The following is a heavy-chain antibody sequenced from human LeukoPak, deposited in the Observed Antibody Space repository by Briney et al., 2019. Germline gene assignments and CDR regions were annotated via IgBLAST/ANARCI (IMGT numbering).Heavy chain of an antibody. Sequence: PSETLSLTCAVYGGSFSGYYWSWIRQPPGKGLEWIGEIDHSGSTNYNPSLKSRVTISVDTSKKQFSLKLSSVTAADTAVYYCARGRDTVLRGERVYYYYMDVWDKGATVTVSS. D-gene: IGHD3-10*01. CDR3: ARGRDTVLRGERVYYYYMDV. CDR2: IDHSGST. J-gene: IGHJ6*03. CDR1: GGSFSGYY. V-gene: IGHV4-34*01.